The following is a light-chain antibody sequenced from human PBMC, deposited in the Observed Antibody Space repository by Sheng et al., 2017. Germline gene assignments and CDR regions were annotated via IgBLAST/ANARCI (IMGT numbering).Light chain of an antibody. Sequence: DIQMTQSPSSLSASVGDRVTITCQASQDISNYLNWYQQKPGKAPKLLIYDASNLETGVPSRFSGSGSGTDFTFTISSLQPEDIATYYCQQSYSTPRTFG. J-gene: IGKJ1*01. CDR2: DAS. V-gene: IGKV1-33*01. CDR1: QDISNY. CDR3: QQSYSTPRT.